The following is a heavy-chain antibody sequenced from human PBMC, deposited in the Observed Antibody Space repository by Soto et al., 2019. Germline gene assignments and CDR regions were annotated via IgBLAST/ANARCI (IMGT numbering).Heavy chain of an antibody. Sequence: ASVKVSCKASGYTFTSYAMHWVRQAPGQRLEWMGWINAGNGNTKYSQKFQGRVTITRDTSASTAYMELSSLRSEDTAVYYCARENWYSSSWFLTRRDYYYGMDVWGQGTTVTVSS. D-gene: IGHD6-13*01. CDR3: ARENWYSSSWFLTRRDYYYGMDV. CDR1: GYTFTSYA. V-gene: IGHV1-3*01. J-gene: IGHJ6*02. CDR2: INAGNGNT.